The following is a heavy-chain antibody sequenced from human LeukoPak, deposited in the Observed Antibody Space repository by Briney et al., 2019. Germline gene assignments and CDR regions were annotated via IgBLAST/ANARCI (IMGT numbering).Heavy chain of an antibody. V-gene: IGHV1-2*02. CDR3: ATDPSPWELPYFDN. Sequence: ASVKVSCKASGYTFTGYFIHWVRQVPGQGPEWMGWINPNSGGTKYAQKFQGRVTMTRDTSISTIYVELSRLRSDDAAVYYCATDPSPWELPYFDNWGQGTLVTVSS. D-gene: IGHD1-26*01. J-gene: IGHJ4*02. CDR2: INPNSGGT. CDR1: GYTFTGYF.